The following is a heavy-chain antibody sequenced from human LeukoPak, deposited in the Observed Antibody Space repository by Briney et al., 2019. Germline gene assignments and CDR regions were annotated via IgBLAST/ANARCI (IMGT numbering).Heavy chain of an antibody. CDR3: AKDPGYFGSGSFLN. J-gene: IGHJ4*02. CDR2: IKQDGSEK. Sequence: GGSLRLSCVASGFTFSGYWMTWVRQAPGKGLEWVADIKQDGSEKYYVDSVKGRFNISRDNAKNSLFLHMNSLRGEDTAVYYCAKDPGYFGSGSFLNWGQGSLVTVSS. V-gene: IGHV3-7*01. D-gene: IGHD3-10*01. CDR1: GFTFSGYW.